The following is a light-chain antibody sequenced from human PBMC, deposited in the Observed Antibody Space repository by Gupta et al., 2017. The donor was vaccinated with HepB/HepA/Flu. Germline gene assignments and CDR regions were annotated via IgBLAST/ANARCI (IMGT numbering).Light chain of an antibody. J-gene: IGLJ3*02. CDR1: SSDVGGYKY. V-gene: IGLV2-14*03. CDR3: CSYTSSSTWV. CDR2: DVS. Sequence: QSALTQPASVSGSPGQSITISCTGTSSDVGGYKYVSWYQQHPGKAPKLMMYDVSNRPSGVSNRFSGSKSGNTASLTISGLQAEDEADDYCCSYTSSSTWVFGGGTKLTVL.